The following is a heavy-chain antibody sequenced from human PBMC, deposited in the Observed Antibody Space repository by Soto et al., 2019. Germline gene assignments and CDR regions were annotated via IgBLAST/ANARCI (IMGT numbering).Heavy chain of an antibody. CDR3: AGVFYGGNSVNNY. Sequence: AGGSLRLSCAGSGFTFSNFAMSWVRQAPGKGLEWVAATSYDGNNKYYADSVKGRFIISRDNSKNTLDLQMNTLRAEDTAVYFCAGVFYGGNSVNNYWGQGTPVTVSS. CDR1: GFTFSNFA. CDR2: TSYDGNNK. V-gene: IGHV3-30-3*01. D-gene: IGHD4-17*01. J-gene: IGHJ4*02.